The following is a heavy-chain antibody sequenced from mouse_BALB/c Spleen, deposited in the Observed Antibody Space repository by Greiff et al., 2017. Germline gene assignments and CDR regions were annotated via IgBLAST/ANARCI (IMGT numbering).Heavy chain of an antibody. CDR1: GYSFTSYW. Sequence: VQLQQPGAELVRPGASVKLSCKASGYSFTSYWMNWVKQRPEQGLEWIGWIDPENGDTEYAPKFQGKATMTADTSSNTAYLQLSSLTSEDTAVYYCNANWDGWGQGTTLTVSS. V-gene: IGHV14-4*02. D-gene: IGHD4-1*01. CDR3: NANWDG. CDR2: IDPENGDT. J-gene: IGHJ2*01.